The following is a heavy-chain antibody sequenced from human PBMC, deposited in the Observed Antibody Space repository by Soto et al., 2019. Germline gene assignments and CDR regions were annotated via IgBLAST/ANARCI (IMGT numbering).Heavy chain of an antibody. J-gene: IGHJ4*02. Sequence: SETLSLTCFISGGSFSNDYWTWIRQSPGKGLEWIGYIFHSGITDYNPSVKGRFTISRDNARNSLYLQMNRLGVDDTALYFCARATYNWNHEYWGQGTQVTVSS. CDR2: IFHSGIT. CDR1: GGSFSNDY. D-gene: IGHD1-20*01. V-gene: IGHV4-4*08. CDR3: ARATYNWNHEY.